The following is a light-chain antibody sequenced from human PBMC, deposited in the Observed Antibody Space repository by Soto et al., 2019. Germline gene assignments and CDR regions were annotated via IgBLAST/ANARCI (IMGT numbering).Light chain of an antibody. V-gene: IGKV1-39*01. J-gene: IGKJ1*01. CDR1: QGISTY. CDR2: AAS. CDR3: QQSYSTPWT. Sequence: DIQMTQSPSSLSASLVDRVTITCRASQGISTYLNWYHQKPGKAPKLLIYAASSLQSGVPSRFSGSGSGTDFTLTISSLQPEDFATYYCQQSYSTPWTFGQGTKVDIK.